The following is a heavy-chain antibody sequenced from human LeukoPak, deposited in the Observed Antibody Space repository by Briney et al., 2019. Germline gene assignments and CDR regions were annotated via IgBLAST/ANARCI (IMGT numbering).Heavy chain of an antibody. V-gene: IGHV4-59*01. CDR2: IYYSGST. CDR3: ARGPATMATIAYYFGY. J-gene: IGHJ4*02. CDR1: GGSISSYY. D-gene: IGHD5-24*01. Sequence: SETLSLTCTVSGGSISSYYWSWIRQPPGKGLEWIGYIYYSGSTNYNPSLKSRVTISVDTSKNQFSLKLSSVTAADTAVYYCARGPATMATIAYYFGYWGQGTLVTVSS.